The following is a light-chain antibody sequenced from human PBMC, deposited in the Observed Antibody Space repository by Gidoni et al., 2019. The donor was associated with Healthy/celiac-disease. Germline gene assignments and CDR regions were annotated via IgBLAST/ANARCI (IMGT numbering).Light chain of an antibody. J-gene: IGKJ1*01. Sequence: EIVLTQSPATLSLSPGERATLSCRASQSVSSYLAWYQQQPGQAPRLLIDDASNRATGIPARFSGSGSGTDFTLTISSLEPEDFAVYYCQQRSNWHPWTFGQGTKVEIK. CDR3: QQRSNWHPWT. CDR1: QSVSSY. V-gene: IGKV3-11*01. CDR2: DAS.